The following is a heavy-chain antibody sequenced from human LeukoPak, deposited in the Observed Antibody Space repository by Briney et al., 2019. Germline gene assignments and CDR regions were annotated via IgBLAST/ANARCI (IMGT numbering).Heavy chain of an antibody. CDR2: IYYTGTT. J-gene: IGHJ4*02. CDR3: ERRGRFAGNIFWE. D-gene: IGHD4-23*01. V-gene: IGHV4-39*01. CDR1: GGSISSSSYY. Sequence: SETLSLTCTVSGGSISSSSYYWGWIRQSPGKGLEWIGSIYYTGTTYYSPSLKSRLTISVDTSENQFSLRLSSVTAADTAVYYCERRGRFAGNIFWEWGQGTLVTVSS.